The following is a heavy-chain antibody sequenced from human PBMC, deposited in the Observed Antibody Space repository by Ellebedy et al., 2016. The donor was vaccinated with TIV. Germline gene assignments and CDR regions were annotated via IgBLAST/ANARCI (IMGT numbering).Heavy chain of an antibody. J-gene: IGHJ5*02. Sequence: SETLSLXXAVYGRSFSDYYWTWIRQPPGRGLEWIGEVNHSGSTNYNPSHKSRVTISVDTSKNQFSLKLSSVTAADTAEYYCARAHYGDYDVNWFDPWGQGTLVTVSS. CDR2: VNHSGST. V-gene: IGHV4-34*01. CDR3: ARAHYGDYDVNWFDP. CDR1: GRSFSDYY. D-gene: IGHD4-17*01.